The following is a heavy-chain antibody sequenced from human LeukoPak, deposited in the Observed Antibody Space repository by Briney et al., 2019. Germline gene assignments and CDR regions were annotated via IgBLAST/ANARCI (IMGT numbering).Heavy chain of an antibody. V-gene: IGHV3-21*01. CDR1: GFTFSSSG. CDR3: ASHGYNSGWNSTY. D-gene: IGHD6-19*01. Sequence: GGSLRLSCAASGFTFSSSGMNWVRQAPGKGLEWVSSISSSSSYISYADSVKGRFTISRDNAKNSLYLQMNSLRAEDTAVYYCASHGYNSGWNSTYWGQGTLVTVSS. J-gene: IGHJ4*02. CDR2: ISSSSSYI.